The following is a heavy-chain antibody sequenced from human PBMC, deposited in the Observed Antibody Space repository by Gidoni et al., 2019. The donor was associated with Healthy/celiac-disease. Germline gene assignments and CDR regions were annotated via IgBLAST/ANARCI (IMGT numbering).Heavy chain of an antibody. V-gene: IGHV3-30*14. D-gene: IGHD6-6*01. CDR2: ISYYGSNK. Sequence: QVQLVESGGGVVQPGRSLRLSCAASGFTVSSYDMHWVRQSPGKGLECVAVISYYGSNKYYADSVTGRFTISIDNSNNTLYRQMNSLRAEDTAVYYCARVHSSSFKGAFDYWGQGTLVTVSS. CDR1: GFTVSSYD. J-gene: IGHJ4*02. CDR3: ARVHSSSFKGAFDY.